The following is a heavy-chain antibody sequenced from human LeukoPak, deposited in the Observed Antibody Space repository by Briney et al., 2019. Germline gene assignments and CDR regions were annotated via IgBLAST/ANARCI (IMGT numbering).Heavy chain of an antibody. D-gene: IGHD3-16*01. V-gene: IGHV4-30-2*01. J-gene: IGHJ4*02. CDR3: ARGSFGGVMKIDY. CDR1: GGSISSGGYS. Sequence: SETLSLTCAVSGGSISSGGYSWSWIRQPPGKGLEWIGYIYHSGSTYYNPSLKSRVTISVARSKNQFSLKLSSVTAADTAVYYCARGSFGGVMKIDYWGQGTLVTVSS. CDR2: IYHSGST.